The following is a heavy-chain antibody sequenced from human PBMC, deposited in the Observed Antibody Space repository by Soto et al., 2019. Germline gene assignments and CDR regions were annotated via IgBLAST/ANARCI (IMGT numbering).Heavy chain of an antibody. D-gene: IGHD3-9*01. CDR3: AKDLKRILTGPYCFDY. CDR2: ISGSGGST. CDR1: GFTFSSYA. Sequence: EVQLLESGGGLVQPGGSLRLSCAASGFTFSSYAMSWVRQAPGKGLEWVSAISGSGGSTYYADSVKGRFTISRDNSKNTLYLQMNSLRAEDTAVYYCAKDLKRILTGPYCFDYWGQGTLVTVSS. V-gene: IGHV3-23*01. J-gene: IGHJ4*02.